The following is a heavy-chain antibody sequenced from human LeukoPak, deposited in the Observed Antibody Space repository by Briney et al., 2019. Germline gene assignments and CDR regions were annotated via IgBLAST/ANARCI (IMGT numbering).Heavy chain of an antibody. J-gene: IGHJ4*02. Sequence: GGSLRLSCAASGFNFNSHSMNWVRQAPGKGLEWVSGISGSGGSTDYADSVKGRFTISRDNSKNTLYLQMNSLRVEDTAVYYCAKDPGYQVVYCFDYWGQGTLVTVSS. CDR1: GFNFNSHS. D-gene: IGHD2-2*01. V-gene: IGHV3-23*01. CDR2: ISGSGGST. CDR3: AKDPGYQVVYCFDY.